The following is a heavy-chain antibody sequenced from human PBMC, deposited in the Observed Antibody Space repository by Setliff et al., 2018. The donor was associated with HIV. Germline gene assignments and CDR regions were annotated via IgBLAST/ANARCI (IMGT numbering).Heavy chain of an antibody. J-gene: IGHJ4*02. D-gene: IGHD3-22*01. V-gene: IGHV4-31*03. CDR2: IYYSGST. CDR1: GGTINTGAYY. Sequence: SETLSLTCTVSGGTINTGAYYWSWIRQHPGRGLEWTGYIYYSGSTHYNPSLKSRVTISLETSKNQFSLRLTSVTAADTAVFYCARAPFVGGAYYYWGSYYFDYWGPGTLVTVSS. CDR3: ARAPFVGGAYYYWGSYYFDY.